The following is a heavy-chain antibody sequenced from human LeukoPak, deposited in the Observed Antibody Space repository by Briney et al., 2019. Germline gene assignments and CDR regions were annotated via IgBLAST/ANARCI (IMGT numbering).Heavy chain of an antibody. J-gene: IGHJ1*01. D-gene: IGHD3-22*01. Sequence: ASVKDSCKASGYTFTGYYMHWVRQAPGQGLEWMGWINPNSGGTNYAQKFQGRVTMTRDTSIGTAYMELNRLRSDDTAVYYCARGSYDSSDFEYFHHWGQGNLVTVSS. CDR3: ARGSYDSSDFEYFHH. CDR1: GYTFTGYY. CDR2: INPNSGGT. V-gene: IGHV1-2*02.